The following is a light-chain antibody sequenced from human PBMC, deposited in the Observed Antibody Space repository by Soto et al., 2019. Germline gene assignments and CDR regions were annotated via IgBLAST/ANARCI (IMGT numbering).Light chain of an antibody. V-gene: IGKV3-11*01. CDR2: DAS. CDR1: QSVSSY. Sequence: EIVLTQSPATLSLSPGERATLSCRASQSVSSYLAWYQQKPAQAPRLLSYDASNRATGIPARFSGSGAGTDFSLTVSSLEPDDFAVYYCQERSNWPPGLAFGGGTKVEIK. CDR3: QERSNWPPGLA. J-gene: IGKJ4*01.